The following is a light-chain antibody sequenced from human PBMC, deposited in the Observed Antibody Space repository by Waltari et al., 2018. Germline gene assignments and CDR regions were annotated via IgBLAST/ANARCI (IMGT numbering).Light chain of an antibody. Sequence: EIVMTQSPATLSVSPGERATLSCRASQSVSSNVAWYQQKRGQAPRLLIYAASTRVPGIPARFSGSGSGTEFTLTISSLQSEDFAVYYCQQYNYWPPYTFGQGTKLAIK. J-gene: IGKJ2*01. V-gene: IGKV3-15*01. CDR2: AAS. CDR3: QQYNYWPPYT. CDR1: QSVSSN.